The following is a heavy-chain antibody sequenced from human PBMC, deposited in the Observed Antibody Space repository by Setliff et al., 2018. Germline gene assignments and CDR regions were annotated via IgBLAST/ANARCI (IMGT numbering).Heavy chain of an antibody. CDR1: GGSITSGGYY. Sequence: SETLSLTCTVSGGSITSGGYYWNWIRHLPGKGLKWIGYIDSSGRTYYNPSLKSRIIISADASKNQFSLRLTSVTAADTALYYCARQGYYNFWSGYSEYYYYYMDVWGKGTTVTVSS. V-gene: IGHV4-31*03. CDR2: IDSSGRT. CDR3: ARQGYYNFWSGYSEYYYYYMDV. J-gene: IGHJ6*03. D-gene: IGHD3-3*01.